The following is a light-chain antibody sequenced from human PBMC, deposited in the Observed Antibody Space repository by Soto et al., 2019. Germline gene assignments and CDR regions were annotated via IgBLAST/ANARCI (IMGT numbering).Light chain of an antibody. Sequence: EILLTQSPGTLSLSPGERATLSCRASQSVSSAYLAWYQHRHGQAPRLLIYGASNRATGFPDRFSGSGSGTDFTLTISRLEPEDFAVYYCQQYGSSPYTFGQGTKLDIK. V-gene: IGKV3-20*01. J-gene: IGKJ2*01. CDR1: QSVSSAY. CDR2: GAS. CDR3: QQYGSSPYT.